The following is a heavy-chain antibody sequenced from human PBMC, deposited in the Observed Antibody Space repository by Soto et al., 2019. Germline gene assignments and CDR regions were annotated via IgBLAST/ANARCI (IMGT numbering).Heavy chain of an antibody. D-gene: IGHD4-17*01. J-gene: IGHJ4*02. CDR3: ARDGGNYGDDDH. V-gene: IGHV1-46*01. CDR2: ISPSGDRI. CDR1: GYTFTSYH. Sequence: ASVKVSCKASGYTFTSYHIDWVRQAPGQGLEWMGKISPSGDRIWYAQKYRGRVTMTRDTSTSTDYMELSSLRFEDTAVYYCARDGGNYGDDDHWGQGTLVTVSS.